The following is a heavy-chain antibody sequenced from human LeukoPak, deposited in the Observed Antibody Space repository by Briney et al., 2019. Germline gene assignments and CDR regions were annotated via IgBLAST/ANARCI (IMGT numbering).Heavy chain of an antibody. Sequence: PGGSLRLSCAASGFTFDDYAMHWVRQAPGKGLEWVSVIYSGGSTYYADSVKGRFTISRDNSKNTLYLQMNSLRAEDTAVYYCARYYYDSSGPSDAFDIWGQGTMVTVSS. CDR2: IYSGGST. CDR3: ARYYYDSSGPSDAFDI. CDR1: GFTFDDYA. D-gene: IGHD3-22*01. J-gene: IGHJ3*02. V-gene: IGHV3-66*01.